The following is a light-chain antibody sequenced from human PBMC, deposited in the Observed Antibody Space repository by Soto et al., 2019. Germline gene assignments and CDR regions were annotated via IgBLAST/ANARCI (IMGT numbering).Light chain of an antibody. J-gene: IGKJ2*01. CDR3: QQYGSSIST. Sequence: EIVLTQSPGTLSLSPGERATLSCRASQSVSSSYLAWYQQKPGQAPRLLIYGASSRATGIPDRFSGSGSGTDFTLPISRLEPEDFAVYYCQQYGSSISTFGQGTKLEIK. CDR1: QSVSSSY. CDR2: GAS. V-gene: IGKV3-20*01.